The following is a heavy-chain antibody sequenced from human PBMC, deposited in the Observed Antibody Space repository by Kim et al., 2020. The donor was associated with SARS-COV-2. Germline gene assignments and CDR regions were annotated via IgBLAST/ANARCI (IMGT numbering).Heavy chain of an antibody. CDR2: INAGNGNT. CDR1: GYTFTSYA. V-gene: IGHV1-3*01. D-gene: IGHD6-19*01. J-gene: IGHJ6*03. Sequence: ASVKVSCKASGYTFTSYAMHWVRQAPGQRLEWMGWINAGNGNTKYSQKFQGRVTITRDTSASTAYMELSSLRSEDTAVYYCARDLGESEYSSGWYEGYYYYYMDVWGKGTTVTVSS. CDR3: ARDLGESEYSSGWYEGYYYYYMDV.